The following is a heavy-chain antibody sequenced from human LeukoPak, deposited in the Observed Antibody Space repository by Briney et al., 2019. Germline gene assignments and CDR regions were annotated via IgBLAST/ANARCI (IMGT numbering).Heavy chain of an antibody. CDR1: GFTFSSYS. CDR3: ARGADSSMPGDAFDI. CDR2: ISSSSSYI. V-gene: IGHV3-21*01. D-gene: IGHD2-2*01. J-gene: IGHJ3*02. Sequence: GGSLRLSCAASGFTFSSYSMNWVRQAPGKGLEWVSSISSSSSYIYYADSVKGRFTISRDNAKNSLYLQMNSLRAEDTAVYYCARGADSSMPGDAFDIWGQGPMVTVSS.